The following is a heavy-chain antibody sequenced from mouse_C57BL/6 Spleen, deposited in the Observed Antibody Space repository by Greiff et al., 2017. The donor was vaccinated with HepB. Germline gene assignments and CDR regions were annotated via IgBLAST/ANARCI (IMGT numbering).Heavy chain of an antibody. CDR1: GYTFTDYE. CDR3: TRGYGSFFAMDY. D-gene: IGHD1-1*01. Sequence: VKVVESGAELVRPGASVTLSCKASGYTFTDYEMHWVKQTPVHGLEWIGAIDPETGGTAYNQKFKGKAILTADKSSSTAYMELRSLTSEDSAVYYCTRGYGSFFAMDYWGQGTSVTVSS. CDR2: IDPETGGT. V-gene: IGHV1-15*01. J-gene: IGHJ4*01.